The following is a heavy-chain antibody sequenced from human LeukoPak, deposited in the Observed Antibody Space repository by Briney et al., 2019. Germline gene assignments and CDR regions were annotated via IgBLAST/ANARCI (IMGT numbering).Heavy chain of an antibody. V-gene: IGHV3-74*01. CDR2: INRDGSDT. Sequence: GGSLRLSCAASGFTFNSYYMNWVRQAPGKGLWWVSRINRDGSDTIYADSVKGRFTISRDNAKNTLFLQMNSLRAEDTAVYYCAREDFGVDYWGQGTLVTVSS. J-gene: IGHJ4*02. CDR1: GFTFNSYY. CDR3: AREDFGVDY. D-gene: IGHD3-10*01.